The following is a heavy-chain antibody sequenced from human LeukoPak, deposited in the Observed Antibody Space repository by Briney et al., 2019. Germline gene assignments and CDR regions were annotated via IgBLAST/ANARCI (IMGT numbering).Heavy chain of an antibody. J-gene: IGHJ4*02. V-gene: IGHV4-39*01. Sequence: SQTLSLTCTVSGGSISSSSYYWGWLRQPPGTGLEWIGSIYYSGSTYYNPSLKSRVTISVDTSKNQFSLKLSSVTAADTAVYYCASTAWVDYWGQGTLVTVSS. D-gene: IGHD7-27*01. CDR3: ASTAWVDY. CDR2: IYYSGST. CDR1: GGSISSSSYY.